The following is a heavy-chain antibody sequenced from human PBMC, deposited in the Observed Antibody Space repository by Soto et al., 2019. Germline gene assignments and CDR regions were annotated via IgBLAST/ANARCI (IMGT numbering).Heavy chain of an antibody. V-gene: IGHV1-69*01. Sequence: QVQLVQSGAEVKRPGSSVKVSCKASGDMFRNSAFTWVRQAPGQGLAWMGVIIPLFRKTNVAQIFQGRVTFTADESTSSLYMEASSLTSEDTAVYYCARARLSNGDPNIYFFYGLDVWGQGTTITVSS. CDR1: GDMFRNSA. J-gene: IGHJ6*02. CDR2: IIPLFRKT. D-gene: IGHD3-10*01. CDR3: ARARLSNGDPNIYFFYGLDV.